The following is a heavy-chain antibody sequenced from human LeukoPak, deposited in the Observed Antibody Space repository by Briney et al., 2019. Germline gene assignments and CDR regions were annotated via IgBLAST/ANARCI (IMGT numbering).Heavy chain of an antibody. CDR3: ATDYGGNGQYFQH. J-gene: IGHJ1*01. D-gene: IGHD4-23*01. CDR1: GYTFTSYY. Sequence: GASVKVSCKASGYTFTSYYMQWVRQAPGQELEWMGIINPSGGSTSYAQKFQGRVTMTRDTSTSTVYMELSSLRSEDTAVYYCATDYGGNGQYFQHWGQGTLVTVSS. CDR2: INPSGGST. V-gene: IGHV1-46*01.